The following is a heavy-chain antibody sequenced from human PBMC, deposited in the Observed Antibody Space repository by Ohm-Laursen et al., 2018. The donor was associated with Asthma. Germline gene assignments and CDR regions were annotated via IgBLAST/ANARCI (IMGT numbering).Heavy chain of an antibody. Sequence: SLRLSCSASGFTFSSYGMHWVRQAPGKGLEWVAVISYDGSNKYYADSVKGRFTISRDNSKNTLYLQMNSLRAEDTAVYYCAKPAVYDSSGYYLDYWGQGTLVTVSS. CDR1: GFTFSSYG. D-gene: IGHD3-22*01. CDR2: ISYDGSNK. CDR3: AKPAVYDSSGYYLDY. J-gene: IGHJ4*02. V-gene: IGHV3-30*18.